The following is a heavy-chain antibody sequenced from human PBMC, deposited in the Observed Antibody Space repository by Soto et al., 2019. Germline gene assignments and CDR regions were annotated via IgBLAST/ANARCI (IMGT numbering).Heavy chain of an antibody. CDR2: ISGNNDNT. J-gene: IGHJ4*02. Sequence: QVHLVQSGPEIREPGASVKVSCKTSGDTLRSYGFIWVRQAPGQGLEWVGWISGNNDNTNYAQRFQGIVTLTKDTSTSTAYMELRSLRSDDTAVYYCASCNFVFYFDYWGQGTQVTVSS. CDR3: ASCNFVFYFDY. V-gene: IGHV1-18*01. CDR1: GDTLRSYG. D-gene: IGHD3-3*02.